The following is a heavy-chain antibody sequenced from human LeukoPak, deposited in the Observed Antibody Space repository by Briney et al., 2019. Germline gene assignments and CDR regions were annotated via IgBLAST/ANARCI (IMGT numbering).Heavy chain of an antibody. V-gene: IGHV3-66*01. CDR2: IYSGGST. Sequence: AGGSLRLSCAAAGSTVSSKYMSWARQAPGKGLEWASVIYSGGSTYYAVSVRARFIISRDNSKNTLYLQMNSLRAEDTAVYYCATRAARGFDKWGQGTLVTVSS. CDR3: ATRAARGFDK. J-gene: IGHJ4*02. CDR1: GSTVSSKY. D-gene: IGHD3-10*01.